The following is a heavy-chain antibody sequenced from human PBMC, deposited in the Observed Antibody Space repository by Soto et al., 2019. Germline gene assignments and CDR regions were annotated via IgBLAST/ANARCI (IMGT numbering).Heavy chain of an antibody. CDR2: IYYSGST. V-gene: IGHV4-59*01. CDR1: GGSISSYY. Sequence: TSETLSLTCTVSGGSISSYYWSWIRQPPGKGLEWIGYIYYSGSTNYNPSLKSRVTISVDTSKNQFSLKLSSVTAADTAVYYCARERLELRGYYYGMDVWGQGTTVTVSS. D-gene: IGHD1-7*01. CDR3: ARERLELRGYYYGMDV. J-gene: IGHJ6*02.